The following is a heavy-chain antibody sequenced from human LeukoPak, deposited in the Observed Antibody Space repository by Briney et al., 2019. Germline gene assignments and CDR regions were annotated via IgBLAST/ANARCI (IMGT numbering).Heavy chain of an antibody. CDR1: GYSITTSSY. CDR3: ARGSQQLVNFDD. Sequence: PSETLSLTCTVSGYSITTSSYWGWIRQPPGKGLEWIGSLYHSGITYYNPSLQSRVTMSVDTSKNQFSLKLSSVTAADTAVCYCARGSQQLVNFDDWGQGTLVTVSS. CDR2: LYHSGIT. D-gene: IGHD6-13*01. J-gene: IGHJ4*02. V-gene: IGHV4-38-2*02.